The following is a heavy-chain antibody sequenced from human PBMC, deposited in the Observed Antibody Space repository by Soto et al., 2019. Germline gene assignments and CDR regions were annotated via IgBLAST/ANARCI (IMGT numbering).Heavy chain of an antibody. V-gene: IGHV3-23*01. Sequence: EVQLLESGGGLVQPGGSLRLSCGASGFTFSDNAMTWVRQAPGKGLEWVSSISDDGDSTYYEDSVKGIFAVSRDNSKNPLFLHMNSLGAEAPAVYYCAKSLSTAVNYGLDVWGQGTSVTVSS. CDR3: AKSLSTAVNYGLDV. CDR1: GFTFSDNA. D-gene: IGHD2-2*01. J-gene: IGHJ6*02. CDR2: ISDDGDST.